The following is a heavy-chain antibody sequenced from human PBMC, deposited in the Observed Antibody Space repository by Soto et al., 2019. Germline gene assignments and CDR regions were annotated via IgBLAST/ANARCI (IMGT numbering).Heavy chain of an antibody. Sequence: EVQVVESGGGSVQPGGSLRLSCAASGFTFSVYYMHRIRQVPGKGLFWVCRIKTDGSSADYADSVKGRFTISRDNAKNTLSLLMNSLPVEDTAVYYCARGLYGDSVGYDHWGQGALVTVSS. V-gene: IGHV3-74*01. D-gene: IGHD4-17*01. CDR1: GFTFSVYY. J-gene: IGHJ4*02. CDR2: IKTDGSSA. CDR3: ARGLYGDSVGYDH.